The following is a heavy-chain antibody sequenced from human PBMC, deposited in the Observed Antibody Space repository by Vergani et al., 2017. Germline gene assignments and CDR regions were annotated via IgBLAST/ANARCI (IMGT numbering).Heavy chain of an antibody. V-gene: IGHV1-18*01. J-gene: IGHJ4*02. CDR3: ARVGYCSSTSCHGRQGGLRYLDY. CDR2: INAYNGNT. CDR1: GYTFTSYG. D-gene: IGHD2-2*03. Sequence: QVQLVQSGAEVKKPGASVKVSCKASGYTFTSYGISWVRQAPGQGLEWMGWINAYNGNTNYAQKLQGRVTMTTDRSTSTAYMELRSLRSDDTAVYYCARVGYCSSTSCHGRQGGLRYLDYWGQGTLVTVSS.